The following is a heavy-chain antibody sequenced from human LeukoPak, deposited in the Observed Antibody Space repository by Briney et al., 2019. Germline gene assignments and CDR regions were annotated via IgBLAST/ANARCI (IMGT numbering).Heavy chain of an antibody. CDR3: ARSLGANTWVGSWFDP. CDR1: GGSISSPNHD. Sequence: PSETLSLTCSVSGGSISSPNHDWAWIRQPPGQGLEWIGSLYYSGTTYYSLSLKSRVTLSVDTSQNQFSLKLSSVTAADTAIYFCARSLGANTWVGSWFDPWGQGTLVTVSP. V-gene: IGHV4-39*01. D-gene: IGHD3-10*01. CDR2: LYYSGTT. J-gene: IGHJ5*02.